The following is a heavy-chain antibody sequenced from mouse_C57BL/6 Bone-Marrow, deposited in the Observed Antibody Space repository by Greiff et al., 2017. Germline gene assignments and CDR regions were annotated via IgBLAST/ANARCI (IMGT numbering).Heavy chain of an antibody. V-gene: IGHV1-50*01. CDR1: GYTFTSYW. J-gene: IGHJ1*03. Sequence: VQLQQPGAELVKPGASVKLSCKASGYTFTSYWMQWVKQRPGQGLEWIGEIDPSDSYTNYNQKVKGKATLTVDTSSSTAYMQLSSLTSEDSAVYYCARGDLLDVWGTGTTVTFSS. CDR2: IDPSDSYT. CDR3: ARGDLLDV.